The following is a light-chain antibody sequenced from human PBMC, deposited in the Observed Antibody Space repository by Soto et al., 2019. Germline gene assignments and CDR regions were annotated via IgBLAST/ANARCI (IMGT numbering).Light chain of an antibody. V-gene: IGKV1-39*01. Sequence: DIQITQSPSSLSASVGDRVTITCRASQSISSYLNWYQQKQGKAPKFLIYAASSLQGGVPPRFRGSGSVTNFTLTISNLQPEDFETYYCQQSYTNPLAFGGGTKVDIK. CDR2: AAS. J-gene: IGKJ4*01. CDR1: QSISSY. CDR3: QQSYTNPLA.